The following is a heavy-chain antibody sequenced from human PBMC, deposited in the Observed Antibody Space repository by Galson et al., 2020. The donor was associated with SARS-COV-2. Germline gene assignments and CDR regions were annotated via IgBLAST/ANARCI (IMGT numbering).Heavy chain of an antibody. CDR3: VKGPRAGASTWRAGFDP. V-gene: IGHV3-23*01. Sequence: GESLKISCVVSGFTFSNYGMSWVRQTPGKGLEWVSAISASGGSAYYADSVKGRFTISRDDSKNTLYLQMNSLRAEDTAIFYCVKGPRAGASTWRAGFDPWGQGTLVTVSS. D-gene: IGHD1-26*01. J-gene: IGHJ5*02. CDR2: ISASGGSA. CDR1: GFTFSNYG.